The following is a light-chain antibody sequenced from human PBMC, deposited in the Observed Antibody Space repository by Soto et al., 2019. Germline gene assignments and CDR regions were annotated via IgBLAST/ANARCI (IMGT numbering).Light chain of an antibody. J-gene: IGLJ1*01. CDR2: DVT. CDR3: GSITRSSTSV. V-gene: IGLV2-14*01. CDR1: SSDVGGFEY. Sequence: QSVLSQPASVSGSPGQSITISCTGTSSDVGGFEYVSWYQHQPGKAPKLIIYDVTKRPSGVSNRFSGSKFGNTASLTISGIQAEDEGDYYCGSITRSSTSVFGTGTKV.